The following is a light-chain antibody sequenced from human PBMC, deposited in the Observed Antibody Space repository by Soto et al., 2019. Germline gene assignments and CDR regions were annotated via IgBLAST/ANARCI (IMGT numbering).Light chain of an antibody. J-gene: IGLJ1*01. Sequence: QSVLAQPSSVSGSPGQSITISCTGTSTDVGGYNYVSWYQHHPGKGPKLIIYEVNNRPSGVSDRFSGSKSGNKASLTISNLEAEDESDYYCGSYTSTDTPFVFGTGTKVT. CDR1: STDVGGYNY. V-gene: IGLV2-14*01. CDR3: GSYTSTDTPFV. CDR2: EVN.